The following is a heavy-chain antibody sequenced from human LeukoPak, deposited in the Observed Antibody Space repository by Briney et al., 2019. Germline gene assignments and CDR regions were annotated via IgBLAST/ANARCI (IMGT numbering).Heavy chain of an antibody. Sequence: SETLSLTCTVSSGSIRSYYWSWIRQPPGKGLEWIGNIYSSGSTNYNPSLKSRVTISVDTSKNQFSLKLSSVTAADTAVYYCARGGYSYGSNFDYWGQGTLVTVSS. CDR1: SGSIRSYY. CDR2: IYSSGST. CDR3: ARGGYSYGSNFDY. V-gene: IGHV4-59*01. D-gene: IGHD5-18*01. J-gene: IGHJ4*02.